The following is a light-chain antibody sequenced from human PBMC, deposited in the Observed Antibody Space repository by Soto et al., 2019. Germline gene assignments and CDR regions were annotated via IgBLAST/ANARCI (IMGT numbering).Light chain of an antibody. V-gene: IGLV2-23*01. CDR3: FSFTSTNTHV. J-gene: IGLJ1*01. CDR2: ETS. Sequence: QSALTQPASVSGSPGQSITISCTGTSSDFGSYKLVSWYQHHPGTVPKVIIYETSKRPSGVSDRFSGSKSGNTASLTISGLQAEDEADYYCFSFTSTNTHVFGSGTKVTVL. CDR1: SSDFGSYKL.